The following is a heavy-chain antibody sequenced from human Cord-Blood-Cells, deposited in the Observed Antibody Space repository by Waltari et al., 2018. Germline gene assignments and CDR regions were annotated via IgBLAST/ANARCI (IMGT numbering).Heavy chain of an antibody. D-gene: IGHD5-18*01. V-gene: IGHV4-34*01. CDR2: LNHSGSP. J-gene: IGHJ4*02. CDR1: GGSFSGYS. Sequence: QVQLQQWGAGLLKPSETLSLPCAAYGGSFSGYSWSWILLHPGNGLEWIGELNHSGSPNYNPSLKSRVTISVDTSKNQFSLKLSSVTAADTAVYYCARGLGGYGYGYFDYWGQGTLVTVSS. CDR3: ARGLGGYGYGYFDY.